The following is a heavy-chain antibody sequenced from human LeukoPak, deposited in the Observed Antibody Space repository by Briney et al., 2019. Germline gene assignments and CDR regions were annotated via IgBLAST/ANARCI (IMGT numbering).Heavy chain of an antibody. D-gene: IGHD3-22*01. CDR2: MYYSGST. Sequence: PSETLSLTCTVSGGSFSSSTHYWGWIRQPPGKGLEWIGSMYYSGSTYHNQSLKRRVTISVDTSKNQFSLKVTSVTAADTAVYYCARQYYDSSGYYPWYFDYWGQGTLVTVSS. CDR1: GGSFSSSTHY. J-gene: IGHJ4*02. V-gene: IGHV4-39*01. CDR3: ARQYYDSSGYYPWYFDY.